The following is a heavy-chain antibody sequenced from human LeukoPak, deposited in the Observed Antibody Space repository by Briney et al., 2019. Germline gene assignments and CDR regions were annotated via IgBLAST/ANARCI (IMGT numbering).Heavy chain of an antibody. CDR3: AIGTPVLGIFDY. J-gene: IGHJ4*02. D-gene: IGHD1-1*01. CDR2: INPNSGGT. V-gene: IGHV1-2*06. Sequence: GASVKVSCKASGYTFIDYYMQWVRQAPGQGLEWMGRINPNSGGTDYAQKFQGRVTMTRDTSISTAYMELSSLRSDDTAVYHCAIGTPVLGIFDYWGQGTLVTVSS. CDR1: GYTFIDYY.